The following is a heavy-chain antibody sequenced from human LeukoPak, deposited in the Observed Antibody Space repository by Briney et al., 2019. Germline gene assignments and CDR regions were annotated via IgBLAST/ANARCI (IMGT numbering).Heavy chain of an antibody. J-gene: IGHJ4*02. CDR3: AKDLAHGARAITMIVVYGPFDY. CDR2: ISGSGGST. Sequence: GGSLRLSCAASGFTFSSYAMSWVRQAPGKGLEWVSAISGSGGSTYYADSVKGRFTISRDNSKNTLYLQMNSLRAEDTAVYYCAKDLAHGARAITMIVVYGPFDYWGQGTLATVSS. V-gene: IGHV3-23*01. CDR1: GFTFSSYA. D-gene: IGHD3-22*01.